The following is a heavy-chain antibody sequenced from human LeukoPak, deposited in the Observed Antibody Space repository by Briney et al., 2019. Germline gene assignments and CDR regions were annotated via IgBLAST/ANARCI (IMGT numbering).Heavy chain of an antibody. CDR1: GFTFSNYW. CDR3: AREAAVAGPFDY. CDR2: IKQDGSEK. Sequence: GGSLRLSCAASGFTFSNYWMTWVRQAPGKGLERVANIKQDGSEKYYVDSVKGRFTISRDNAKNSLYLQMNSLRAEDTAVYYCAREAAVAGPFDYWGQGTLVTVSS. V-gene: IGHV3-7*01. J-gene: IGHJ4*02. D-gene: IGHD6-19*01.